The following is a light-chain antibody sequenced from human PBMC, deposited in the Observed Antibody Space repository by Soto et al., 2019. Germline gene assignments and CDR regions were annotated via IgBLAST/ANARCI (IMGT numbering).Light chain of an antibody. V-gene: IGLV4-60*03. J-gene: IGLJ3*02. CDR2: LEGSGTY. CDR1: SGHSSYI. Sequence: QLVLTQSSSASASLGSSVKLTCTLSSGHSSYIIAWHQQQPGKAPRYLMKLEGSGTYNKRSGVPDRFSGSSSGADRSLTISNLQSEDEADYYCETWDSNTRVFGGGTKLTVL. CDR3: ETWDSNTRV.